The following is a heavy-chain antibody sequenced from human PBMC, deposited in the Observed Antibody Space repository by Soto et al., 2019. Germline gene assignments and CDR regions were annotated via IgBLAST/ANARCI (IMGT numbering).Heavy chain of an antibody. J-gene: IGHJ1*01. CDR3: ARERRSYYYDSSGYYSGDFQH. V-gene: IGHV1-46*01. CDR2: INPSGGST. CDR1: GYTFTSYY. Sequence: QVQLVQSGAEVKKPGASVKVSCKASGYTFTSYYMHWVRQAPGQGLEWMGIINPSGGSTSYAQKFQGRVTMTRDTSTSTVYMELSSLRSEDTAVYYCARERRSYYYDSSGYYSGDFQHWGQGTLVTVSS. D-gene: IGHD3-22*01.